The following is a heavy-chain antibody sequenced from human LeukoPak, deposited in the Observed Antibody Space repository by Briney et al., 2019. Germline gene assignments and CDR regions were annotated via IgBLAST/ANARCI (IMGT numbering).Heavy chain of an antibody. D-gene: IGHD4-17*01. CDR1: GGSISSGGYY. CDR2: IYYSGST. Sequence: KSSETLSLTRTVSGGSISSGGYYWSWIRQHPGKGLEWIGYIYYSGSTYYNPSLKSRVTISVDTSKNQFSLKLSSVTAADTAVYYCASLDYGDYYFDYWGQGTLVTVSS. V-gene: IGHV4-31*03. CDR3: ASLDYGDYYFDY. J-gene: IGHJ4*02.